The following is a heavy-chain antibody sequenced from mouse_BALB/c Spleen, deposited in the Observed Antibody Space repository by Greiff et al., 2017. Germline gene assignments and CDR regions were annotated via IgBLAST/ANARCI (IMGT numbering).Heavy chain of an antibody. CDR2: ISDGGSYT. CDR3: ARHYDGPFAY. CDR1: GFTFSDYY. V-gene: IGHV5-4*02. J-gene: IGHJ3*01. D-gene: IGHD2-3*01. Sequence: EVQVVESGGGLVKPGGSLKLSCAASGFTFSDYYMYWVRQTPEKRLEWVATISDGGSYTYYPDSVKGRFTISRDNAKNNLYLQMSSLKSEDTAMYYCARHYDGPFAYWGQGTLVTVSA.